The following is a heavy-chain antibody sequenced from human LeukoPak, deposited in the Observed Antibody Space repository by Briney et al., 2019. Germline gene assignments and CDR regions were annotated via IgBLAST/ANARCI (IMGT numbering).Heavy chain of an antibody. CDR1: GFTFSSYA. Sequence: GGSLRLSCAASGFTFSSYAMHWVRQAPGKGLEYVSAISSNGGSTYYANSVKGRFTISRDNSKNTLYLQMGSLRAEDMAVYYCARSIAVAGLFDYWGQGTLVTVSS. J-gene: IGHJ4*02. CDR2: ISSNGGST. D-gene: IGHD6-19*01. V-gene: IGHV3-64*01. CDR3: ARSIAVAGLFDY.